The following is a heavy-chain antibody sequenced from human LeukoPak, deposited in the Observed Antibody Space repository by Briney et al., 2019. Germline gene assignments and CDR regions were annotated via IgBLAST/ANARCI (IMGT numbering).Heavy chain of an antibody. CDR3: ATAHYGDFAFDY. CDR1: GFTFSNYA. V-gene: IGHV3-23*01. Sequence: GGSLRLSCEASGFTFSNYAISCVRQAPGMGLEWVAAITRSGGDTYYADSVKGRFTIFRDNSKNTLSLQMNSLRAEDKAVYYCATAHYGDFAFDYWGQGTLVTVSS. CDR2: ITRSGGDT. D-gene: IGHD4-17*01. J-gene: IGHJ4*02.